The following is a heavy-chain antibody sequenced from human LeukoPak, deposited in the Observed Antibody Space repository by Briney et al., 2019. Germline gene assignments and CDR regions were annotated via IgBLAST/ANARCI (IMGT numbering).Heavy chain of an antibody. CDR1: GFTFSIYA. J-gene: IGHJ4*02. V-gene: IGHV3-23*01. Sequence: PGGSLRFSCAASGFTFSIYAMSWVRQAPGKGLEWVSAISGSGGSTYYADSVKGRFTISRDNSKNTLYLQMNSLRAEDTAVYYCAKHLKTTVTTLNYWGQGTLVTVSS. D-gene: IGHD4-17*01. CDR2: ISGSGGST. CDR3: AKHLKTTVTTLNY.